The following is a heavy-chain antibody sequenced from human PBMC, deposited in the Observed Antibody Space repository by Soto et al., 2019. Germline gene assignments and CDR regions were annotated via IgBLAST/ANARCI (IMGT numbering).Heavy chain of an antibody. CDR1: GGTFSSYT. V-gene: IGHV1-69*08. J-gene: IGHJ5*02. CDR2: IIPILGIA. D-gene: IGHD2-21*02. CDR3: AREHIVVVTATNWFDP. Sequence: QVQLVQSGAEVKKPGSSVKVSCKASGGTFSSYTISWVRQAPGQGLEWMGRIIPILGIANYAQKFQGRVTITEDKSTSTAYMELSSLRSEDTAVYYCAREHIVVVTATNWFDPWGQGTLVTVSS.